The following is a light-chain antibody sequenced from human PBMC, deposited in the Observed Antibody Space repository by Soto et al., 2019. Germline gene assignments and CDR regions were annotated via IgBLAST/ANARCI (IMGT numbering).Light chain of an antibody. CDR3: MQALQTPGT. CDR2: LGS. J-gene: IGKJ4*01. CDR1: QSLLHSNGINY. V-gene: IGKV2-28*01. Sequence: IVMTQSPLSLPVTPGGSASISCWSSQSLLHSNGINYLDWYLQKPGQSPQVLIYLGSYRPPGVPDRFSGSGSGTDFTLRISRVEAEDVGVYYCMQALQTPGTFGGGTKVEIK.